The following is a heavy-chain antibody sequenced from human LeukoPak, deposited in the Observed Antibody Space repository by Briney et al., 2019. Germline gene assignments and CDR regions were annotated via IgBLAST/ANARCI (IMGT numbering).Heavy chain of an antibody. CDR1: GGSISNYY. CDR2: IFSRGSS. J-gene: IGHJ4*02. V-gene: IGHV4-59*01. Sequence: SETLSLTCSVSGGSISNYYWSWIRQPPGKGLEWIGYIFSRGSSKYSPSLKSRVTISVDTSKNQFSLKLSSVTAADTAVYYCARASGSSGCYDLDYWGQGTLVTVSS. D-gene: IGHD3-22*01. CDR3: ARASGSSGCYDLDY.